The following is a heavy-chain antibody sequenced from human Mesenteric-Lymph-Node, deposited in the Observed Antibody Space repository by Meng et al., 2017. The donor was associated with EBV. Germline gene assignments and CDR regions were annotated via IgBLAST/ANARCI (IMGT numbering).Heavy chain of an antibody. CDR2: INHSGST. CDR3: ARGVYYGDYAFGY. Sequence: QVQHQRWGAGLLKPSETLSLTCAVYGGSFSGYYWSWIRQPPGKGLEWIGEINHSGSTNYNPSLKSRVTISVDTSKNQFSLKLSSVTAADTAVYYCARGVYYGDYAFGYWGQGTLVTVSS. V-gene: IGHV4-34*01. D-gene: IGHD4-17*01. J-gene: IGHJ4*02. CDR1: GGSFSGYY.